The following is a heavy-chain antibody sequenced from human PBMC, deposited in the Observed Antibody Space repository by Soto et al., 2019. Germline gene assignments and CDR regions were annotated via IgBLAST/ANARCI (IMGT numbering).Heavy chain of an antibody. J-gene: IGHJ6*02. D-gene: IGHD6-6*01. CDR3: AKGTDSSSSENYYYYYGMDV. CDR2: ISGSGGST. CDR1: GFTFSSYA. Sequence: GGSLRLSCAASGFTFSSYAMSWVRQAPGKGLEWVSAISGSGGSTYYADSVKGRFTISRDNSKNTLYLQMNSLRAEDTAVYYCAKGTDSSSSENYYYYYGMDVWGQGTTVTVSS. V-gene: IGHV3-23*01.